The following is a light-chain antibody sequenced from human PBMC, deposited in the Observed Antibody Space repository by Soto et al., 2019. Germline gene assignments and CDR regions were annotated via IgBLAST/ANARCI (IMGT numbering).Light chain of an antibody. V-gene: IGLV2-14*01. Sequence: QSVLTQPASVSGSPGQSIAISCTGTTSDVGAYNYVSWYQHHPGKAPKLMIYQVSNRPSGVSNRFSGSKSGNTASLTISGLQAEDEADYYCSSYTSSTTDVFGTGTKVTVL. J-gene: IGLJ1*01. CDR3: SSYTSSTTDV. CDR1: TSDVGAYNY. CDR2: QVS.